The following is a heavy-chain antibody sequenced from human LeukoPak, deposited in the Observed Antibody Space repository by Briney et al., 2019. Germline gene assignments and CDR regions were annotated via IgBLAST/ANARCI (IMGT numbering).Heavy chain of an antibody. CDR1: GGSISSGSYY. D-gene: IGHD6-13*01. Sequence: PSETLSLTCTVSGGSISSGSYYWSWIRQPAGKGLEWIGRIYTSGSTNYNPSLKSRVTISVDTSKNQFSLKLSSVTAADTAVYYCARVYYSNSYDYWYFDLWGRGTLVTVSS. J-gene: IGHJ2*01. V-gene: IGHV4-61*02. CDR3: ARVYYSNSYDYWYFDL. CDR2: IYTSGST.